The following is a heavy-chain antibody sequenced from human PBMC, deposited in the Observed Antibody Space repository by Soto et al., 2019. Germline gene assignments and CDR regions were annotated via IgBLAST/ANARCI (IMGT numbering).Heavy chain of an antibody. V-gene: IGHV1-18*04. CDR3: ARERIAVAGRDFDY. D-gene: IGHD6-19*01. CDR2: ISAYSGVT. J-gene: IGHJ4*02. CDR1: GYTFTSYG. Sequence: QVQLVQSGAEVKKPGASVKVSCKASGYTFTSYGISWVRQAPGQGLEWMGWISAYSGVTDYVQKLQGRVTMTTDTSTNTAYMELRRLRSDDTAVYYCARERIAVAGRDFDYWGQGTLVTVSS.